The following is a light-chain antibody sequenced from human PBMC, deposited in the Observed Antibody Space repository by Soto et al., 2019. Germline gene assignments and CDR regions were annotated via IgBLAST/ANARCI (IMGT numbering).Light chain of an antibody. V-gene: IGKV1-5*01. CDR2: DAS. CDR3: QQYNSYS. J-gene: IGKJ4*01. CDR1: QSLSSW. Sequence: DIQTTQSPSTLSASVGDRVTITCRASQSLSSWLAWYQQKPGKAPKLLIYDASSLESGVPSRFSGSGSGTEFTLTISSLQPDDFATYYGQQYNSYSFGGGTKVEIK.